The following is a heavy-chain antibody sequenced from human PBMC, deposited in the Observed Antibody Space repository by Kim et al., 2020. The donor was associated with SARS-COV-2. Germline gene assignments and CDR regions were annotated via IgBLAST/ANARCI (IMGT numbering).Heavy chain of an antibody. J-gene: IGHJ6*02. V-gene: IGHV1-2*02. Sequence: QKFQGRVTMTRDTSISTAYMELSRLRSDDTAVYYCAREPTPYYYYYGMDVWGQGTTVTVSS. CDR3: AREPTPYYYYYGMDV.